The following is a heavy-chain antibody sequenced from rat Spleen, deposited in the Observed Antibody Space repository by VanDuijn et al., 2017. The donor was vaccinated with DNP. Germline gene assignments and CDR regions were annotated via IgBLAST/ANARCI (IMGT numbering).Heavy chain of an antibody. CDR3: TTDFERGY. V-gene: IGHV5-20*01. Sequence: EVQLVETGGGLVQPGKSLKLSCAASGFTFSDYYMAWVRQAPTKGLEWVAYLTYDGGSTYYRDSVKGRFTISRDYAKTSLYLQMDSLRSEDTATFYCTTDFERGYWGQGVMVTVSS. J-gene: IGHJ2*01. D-gene: IGHD1-11*01. CDR1: GFTFSDYY. CDR2: LTYDGGST.